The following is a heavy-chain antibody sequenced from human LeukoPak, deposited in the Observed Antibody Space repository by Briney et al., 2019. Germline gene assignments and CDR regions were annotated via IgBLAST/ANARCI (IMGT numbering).Heavy chain of an antibody. CDR1: GFTFSSYA. J-gene: IGHJ1*01. V-gene: IGHV3-23*01. Sequence: GGSLRLSCAASGFTFSSYAMSWVRQAPGKGLEWVSAISGSGGSTYYADSVKGRFTISRDNSKNTLYLQMNSLRAEDTAVYYCAKDRWGIVVVPAAIADWGQGTLVTVSS. CDR3: AKDRWGIVVVPAAIAD. CDR2: ISGSGGST. D-gene: IGHD2-2*02.